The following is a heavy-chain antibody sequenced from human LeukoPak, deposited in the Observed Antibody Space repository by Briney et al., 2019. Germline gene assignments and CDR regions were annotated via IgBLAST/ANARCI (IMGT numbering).Heavy chain of an antibody. J-gene: IGHJ4*02. CDR3: TREYGSGWPFDF. Sequence: TGGSLRLSCAASGFTFSDSAIHWVRQATGKGLEWVGRIRSKADTYATTYGASLKGRFTISRDDSRNRAYLQMSSLRTEDTAVYYCTREYGSGWPFDFWGQGTLVTVSS. CDR1: GFTFSDSA. D-gene: IGHD6-19*01. V-gene: IGHV3-73*01. CDR2: IRSKADTYAT.